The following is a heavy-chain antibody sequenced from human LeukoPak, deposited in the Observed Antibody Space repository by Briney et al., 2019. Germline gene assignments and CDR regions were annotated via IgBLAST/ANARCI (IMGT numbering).Heavy chain of an antibody. CDR2: ISWNSGSI. Sequence: GRSLRLSCVASGFTFDDYAMHWVRQAPGKGLEWVSGISWNSGSIGYGDSVKGRFTISRDNAKNSLYLQMNSLRAEDMAVYYCAKVPLLWFGESHFDYWGQGTLVTVSS. J-gene: IGHJ4*02. V-gene: IGHV3-9*03. CDR1: GFTFDDYA. CDR3: AKVPLLWFGESHFDY. D-gene: IGHD3-10*01.